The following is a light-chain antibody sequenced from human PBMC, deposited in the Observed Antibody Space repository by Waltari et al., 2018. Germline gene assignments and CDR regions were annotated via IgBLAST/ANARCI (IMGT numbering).Light chain of an antibody. Sequence: DIVMTQSPLSLSVTPGESASIYCRSSQSPLHSDGYNYLDWYLQKPGQSPQLLIYLGSNRAPGVPDRFSGSGSGTDFTLKISRVEAEDVGIYYCLQVLQTPYNFGQGTKLEIK. CDR1: QSPLHSDGYNY. CDR3: LQVLQTPYN. V-gene: IGKV2-28*01. CDR2: LGS. J-gene: IGKJ2*01.